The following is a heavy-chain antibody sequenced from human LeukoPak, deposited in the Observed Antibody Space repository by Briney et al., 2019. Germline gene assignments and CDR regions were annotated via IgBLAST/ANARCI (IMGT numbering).Heavy chain of an antibody. D-gene: IGHD6-13*01. CDR1: GGSISSYY. V-gene: IGHV4-59*08. Sequence: PSETLSLTCTVSGGSISSYYWSWIRQPPGKGLEWIGYIYYSGNTNYNPSLKSRVTISVDTSKNQFSLKVTSVTAADTAVYYCARGIAARGRWGRGTLVTVSS. CDR2: IYYSGNT. CDR3: ARGIAARGR. J-gene: IGHJ4*02.